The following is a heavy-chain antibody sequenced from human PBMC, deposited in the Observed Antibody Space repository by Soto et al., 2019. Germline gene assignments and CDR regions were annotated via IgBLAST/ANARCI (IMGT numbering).Heavy chain of an antibody. D-gene: IGHD5-18*01. Sequence: HPGGSLRLSCAASGFTVSSNYMSWVRQAPGKGLEWVSVIYSGGSTYYADSVKGRFTISRDNSKNTLYLQMNSLRAEDTAVYYCARDSAGYGYDYWGQGTLVTVSS. J-gene: IGHJ4*02. CDR3: ARDSAGYGYDY. V-gene: IGHV3-53*01. CDR1: GFTVSSNY. CDR2: IYSGGST.